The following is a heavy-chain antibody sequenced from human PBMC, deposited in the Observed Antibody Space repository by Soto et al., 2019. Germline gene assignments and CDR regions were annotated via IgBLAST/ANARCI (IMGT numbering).Heavy chain of an antibody. V-gene: IGHV4-30-2*01. J-gene: IGHJ4*02. D-gene: IGHD6-19*01. CDR1: GGSISSGGYS. CDR2: IYHSGST. Sequence: PSETLSLTCAVSGGSISSGGYSWSWIRQPPGKGLEWIGYIYHSGSTYYNPSLKSRVTISVDRSKNQFSLKLSSVTAADTAVYYCARVGGRGSEADFDYWGQGTLVTVSS. CDR3: ARVGGRGSEADFDY.